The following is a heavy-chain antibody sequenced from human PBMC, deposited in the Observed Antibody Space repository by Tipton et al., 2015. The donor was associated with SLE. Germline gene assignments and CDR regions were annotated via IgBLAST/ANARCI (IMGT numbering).Heavy chain of an antibody. CDR2: ITSSSRYI. CDR1: GFTFSRYS. V-gene: IGHV3-21*03. D-gene: IGHD6-19*01. J-gene: IGHJ6*02. CDR3: ARDDSTSGWYGMDV. Sequence: GSLRLSCAASGFTFSRYSMNWVRQDPGKGLEWVSSITSSSRYIYYADSVKGRFTISRDNAKNSLYLQMNSLRAEDTGVYYCARDDSTSGWYGMDVWGQGTTVTVSS.